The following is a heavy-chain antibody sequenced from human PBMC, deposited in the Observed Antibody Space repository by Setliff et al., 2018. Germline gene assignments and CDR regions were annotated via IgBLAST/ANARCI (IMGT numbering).Heavy chain of an antibody. CDR1: GYMFKSHG. J-gene: IGHJ3*02. D-gene: IGHD6-19*01. Sequence: ASVKVSCKASGYMFKSHGINWMRQAPGQGFEWMGWISTYNGNTKSAQKFQGRFTMTTDISTSTVYMELRTLRSDDTAVYYCARRPIALAGYRKGAFDIWGQGTMVTVSS. CDR3: ARRPIALAGYRKGAFDI. CDR2: ISTYNGNT. V-gene: IGHV1-18*04.